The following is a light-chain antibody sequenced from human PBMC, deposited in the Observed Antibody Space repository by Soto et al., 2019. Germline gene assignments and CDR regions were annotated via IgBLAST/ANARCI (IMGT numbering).Light chain of an antibody. CDR3: SSYTTSSTHVV. V-gene: IGLV2-14*01. CDR1: SSDLGGYNY. CDR2: DVS. J-gene: IGLJ2*01. Sequence: QSALTQPASVSGSPGQSITISCTGTSSDLGGYNYVSWYQQHPGKAPKLIIYDVSYRPSGVSNRFSGSKSGNTASLTISGLQAEDEADYDCSSYTTSSTHVVFGGGTKLTVL.